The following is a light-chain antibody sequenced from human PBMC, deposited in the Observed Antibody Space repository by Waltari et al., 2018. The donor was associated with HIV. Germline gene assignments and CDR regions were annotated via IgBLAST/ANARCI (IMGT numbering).Light chain of an antibody. V-gene: IGLV3-1*01. Sequence: SNELTQPPSVSVSPGQTASIPCSGDKLGDKYACWYQQKPGQSPVLVIYQDSKRPSGIPERFSGSNSGNTATLTISGTQAMDEADYYCQAWDSSTAGVFGTGTKVTVL. CDR2: QDS. J-gene: IGLJ1*01. CDR1: KLGDKY. CDR3: QAWDSSTAGV.